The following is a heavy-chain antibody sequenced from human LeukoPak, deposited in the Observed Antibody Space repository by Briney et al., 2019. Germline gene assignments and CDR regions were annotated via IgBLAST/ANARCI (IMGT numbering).Heavy chain of an antibody. V-gene: IGHV1-24*01. D-gene: IGHD2-2*01. J-gene: IGHJ3*02. CDR3: ATLPPLVPAGPADAFDI. CDR2: FDPEDGET. CDR1: GYTLTELS. Sequence: ASAKVSCKVSGYTLTELSMHWVRQAPGKGLEWMGGFDPEDGETIYAQKFQGRVTMTEDTSTDTAYMELSSLRSEDTAVYYCATLPPLVPAGPADAFDIWGQGTMVTVSS.